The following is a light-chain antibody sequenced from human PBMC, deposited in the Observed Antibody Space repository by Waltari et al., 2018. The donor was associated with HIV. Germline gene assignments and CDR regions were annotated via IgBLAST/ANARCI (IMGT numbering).Light chain of an antibody. V-gene: IGLV1-44*01. Sequence: QSVLTQPPSASGTPGQRVTISCSGSSSNIGSNTVNWYQQLPGTAPRLLIYSINQRPSGVPDRFSGSKSGTSASLAISGLQSEDEADYYCATWDDSLNGPVFGGGTTLTVL. CDR1: SSNIGSNT. CDR2: SIN. J-gene: IGLJ2*01. CDR3: ATWDDSLNGPV.